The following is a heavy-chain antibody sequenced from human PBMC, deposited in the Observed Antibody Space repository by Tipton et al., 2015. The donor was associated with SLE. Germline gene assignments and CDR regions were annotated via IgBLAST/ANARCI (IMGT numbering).Heavy chain of an antibody. CDR3: ARRHYSGPFDN. J-gene: IGHJ4*02. D-gene: IGHD5-12*01. CDR1: GGSTSSYY. V-gene: IGHV4-59*12. Sequence: TLSLTCTVSGGSTSSYYWSWIRQPPGKGLEWIGYIYYSGSTYYNPSLKSRVSFSIDTSKNQFSLKLNSVTAADTAVYYCARRHYSGPFDNWGQGTLVTVST. CDR2: IYYSGST.